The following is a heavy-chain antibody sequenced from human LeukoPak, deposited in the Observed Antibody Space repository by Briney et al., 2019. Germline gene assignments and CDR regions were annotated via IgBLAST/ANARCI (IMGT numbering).Heavy chain of an antibody. Sequence: GGSLRLSCAASGFTFSNAWMSWVRQAPGKGLEWVGRIKSKTDGGTTDYAAPVKGRFTISRDDSKNTLYLRMNSLKTEDTAVYYCTTYCSSTSCYRDYAFDIWGQGTMVTVSS. J-gene: IGHJ3*02. CDR3: TTYCSSTSCYRDYAFDI. CDR1: GFTFSNAW. D-gene: IGHD2-2*01. V-gene: IGHV3-15*01. CDR2: IKSKTDGGTT.